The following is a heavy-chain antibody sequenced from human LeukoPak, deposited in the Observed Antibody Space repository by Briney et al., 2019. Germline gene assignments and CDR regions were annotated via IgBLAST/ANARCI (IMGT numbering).Heavy chain of an antibody. CDR3: AKRGYDSSVGDAFDI. V-gene: IGHV3-23*01. CDR2: ISGSGGST. J-gene: IGHJ3*02. D-gene: IGHD3-22*01. Sequence: GGSLRLSCAASGFTFSSYAMSWVRQAPGKGLEWVSAISGSGGSTYYADSVKGRFTTSRDNSKNTLYLQMNSLRAEDTAVYYCAKRGYDSSVGDAFDIWGQGTMVTVSS. CDR1: GFTFSSYA.